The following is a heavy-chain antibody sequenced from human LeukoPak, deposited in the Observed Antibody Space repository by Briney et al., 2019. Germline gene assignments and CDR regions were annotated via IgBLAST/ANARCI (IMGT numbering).Heavy chain of an antibody. V-gene: IGHV4-59*01. CDR1: GGSISSYY. Sequence: PSETLSLTCTVSGGSISSYYWSWIRQPPGKGLEWIGYIYYSGSTNYNPSLESRVTISVDTSKNQFSLKLSSVTAAGTAVYYCARVYKSGDFWSGYIYYYGMDVWGQGTTVTVPS. D-gene: IGHD3-3*01. J-gene: IGHJ6*02. CDR3: ARVYKSGDFWSGYIYYYGMDV. CDR2: IYYSGST.